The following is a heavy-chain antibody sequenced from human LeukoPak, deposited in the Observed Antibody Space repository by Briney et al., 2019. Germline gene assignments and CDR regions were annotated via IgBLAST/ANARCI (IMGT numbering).Heavy chain of an antibody. V-gene: IGHV3-33*01. CDR1: GFTFSSHA. CDR2: IYYDGNND. J-gene: IGHJ4*02. Sequence: PGGSLRLSCVASGFTFSSHAMHWVRQAPGKGLEWLATIYYDGNNDFYADYVEGRFTISRDNSKNTLYLQLSSLRVEDTAVYYWARDQLQFLEGGGGVFDYWGQGTLVTVSP. D-gene: IGHD3-3*01. CDR3: ARDQLQFLEGGGGVFDY.